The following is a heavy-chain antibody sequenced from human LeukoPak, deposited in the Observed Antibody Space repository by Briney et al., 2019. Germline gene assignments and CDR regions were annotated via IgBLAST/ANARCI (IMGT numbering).Heavy chain of an antibody. CDR3: ARDDLVRAFDY. CDR2: INPSGGST. D-gene: IGHD1-26*01. CDR1: GYTFTSYY. V-gene: IGHV1-46*03. J-gene: IGHJ4*02. Sequence: ASVKVSCMASGYTFTSYYMHWVRQAPGQGLEWMGIINPSGGSTSYAQKFQGRVTMTRDTSTSTVYMELSSLRSEDTAVYYCARDDLVRAFDYWGQGTLVTVSS.